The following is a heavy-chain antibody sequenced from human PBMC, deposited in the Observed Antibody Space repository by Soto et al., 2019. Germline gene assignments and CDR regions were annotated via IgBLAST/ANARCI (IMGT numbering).Heavy chain of an antibody. CDR3: AKAGYCSGGSCYDFDY. CDR1: GFTFDDYT. J-gene: IGHJ4*02. D-gene: IGHD2-15*01. CDR2: ISWDGGST. Sequence: SLRLSCAASGFTFDDYTMHWVRQAPGKGLEWVSLISWDGGSTYYADSVKGRFTISRDNSKNSLYLQMNSLRTEDTALYYCAKAGYCSGGSCYDFDYWGQGTLVTVSS. V-gene: IGHV3-43*01.